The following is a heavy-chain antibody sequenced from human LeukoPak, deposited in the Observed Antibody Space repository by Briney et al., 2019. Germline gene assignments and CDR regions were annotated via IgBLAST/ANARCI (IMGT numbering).Heavy chain of an antibody. CDR3: AKDHDRYSSGYQLDY. J-gene: IGHJ4*02. CDR2: VSGSGGST. D-gene: IGHD3-22*01. Sequence: GGSLRLSCAAPGFTFSNYAMSGGRQAPGKGLEWVSTVSGSGGSTYYADSVKGRFTISRDNSKNTLYLQMNNLRAEDTAVYYCAKDHDRYSSGYQLDYWGQGTLVTVSS. CDR1: GFTFSNYA. V-gene: IGHV3-23*01.